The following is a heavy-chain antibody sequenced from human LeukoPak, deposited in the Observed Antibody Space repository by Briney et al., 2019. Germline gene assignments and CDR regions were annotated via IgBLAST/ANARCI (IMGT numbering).Heavy chain of an antibody. D-gene: IGHD4-17*01. CDR1: GFTFSSYA. V-gene: IGHV3-30*04. CDR3: ARDVYGDYPLGWFDP. Sequence: GRSLRLSCAASGFTFSSYAMHWVRQAPGKGLEWVAVISYDGSNKYYADSVKGRFTISRDNSKNTLYLQMNGLRAEDTAVYYCARDVYGDYPLGWFDPWGQGTLVTVSS. CDR2: ISYDGSNK. J-gene: IGHJ5*02.